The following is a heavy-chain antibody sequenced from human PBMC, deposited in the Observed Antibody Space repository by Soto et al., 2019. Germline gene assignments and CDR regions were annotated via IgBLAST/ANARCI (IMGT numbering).Heavy chain of an antibody. Sequence: PSQTLSLTCAISGDSVSSNSAAWNWIRQSPSRGLEWLGRTYYRSRWYNDYAVPVKSRITVNPDTSKNQFSLHLNSVTPEDTAVYYGAGTTSLQWYYMDVWDKGTTVTVSS. CDR3: AGTTSLQWYYMDV. D-gene: IGHD1-7*01. V-gene: IGHV6-1*01. CDR2: TYYRSRWYN. CDR1: GDSVSSNSAA. J-gene: IGHJ6*03.